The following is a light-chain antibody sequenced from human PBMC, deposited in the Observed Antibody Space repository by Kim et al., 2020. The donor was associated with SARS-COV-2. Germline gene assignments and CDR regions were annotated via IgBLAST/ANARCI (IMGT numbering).Light chain of an antibody. V-gene: IGKV3-11*01. CDR1: QSISTF. J-gene: IGKJ1*01. CDR2: DAS. Sequence: WSPGEKATLSCRAGQSISTFLAWYQQRLGQAPRLLIYDASNRAAGVPARFSASGSGTDFTLTISSLEPDDFATYYCQQRYSWPRTFGQGTKVDIK. CDR3: QQRYSWPRT.